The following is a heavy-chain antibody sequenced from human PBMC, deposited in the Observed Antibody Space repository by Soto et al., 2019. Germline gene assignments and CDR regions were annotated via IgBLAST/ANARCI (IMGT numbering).Heavy chain of an antibody. J-gene: IGHJ6*02. CDR3: ARDRTTGIYYYYGMDV. V-gene: IGHV4-61*01. CDR1: GGSVSSGSYY. Sequence: QVQLQESGPGLVKPSETLSLTCTVSGGSVSSGSYYWSWIRQPPGKGLEWIGYIYYSGSTNYNPSLKSRVTISVDTSKNQFSLKLSSVTAADTAVYYCARDRTTGIYYYYGMDVWGQGTTVTVSS. D-gene: IGHD4-4*01. CDR2: IYYSGST.